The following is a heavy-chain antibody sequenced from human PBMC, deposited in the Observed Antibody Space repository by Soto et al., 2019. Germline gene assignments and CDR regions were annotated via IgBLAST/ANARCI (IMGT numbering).Heavy chain of an antibody. J-gene: IGHJ4*02. V-gene: IGHV3-15*07. Sequence: SVSNAWMNWVRQAPGKGLEWVGRIKSKTDGGTTDYAAPVKGRFTISRDDSKNTLYLQMNSLKTEDTAVYYCTTEWELLLDYWGQGTLVTVSS. D-gene: IGHD1-26*01. CDR1: SVSNAW. CDR3: TTEWELLLDY. CDR2: IKSKTDGGTT.